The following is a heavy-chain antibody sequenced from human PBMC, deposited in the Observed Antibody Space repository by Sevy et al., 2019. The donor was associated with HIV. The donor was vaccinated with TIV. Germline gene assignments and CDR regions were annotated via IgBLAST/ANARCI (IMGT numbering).Heavy chain of an antibody. Sequence: GESLKISCAASGFTFSNAWMSWVRQAPGKGLEWVANIKQDGSVKYYVDSVKGRFTISRDNARNLLYLQMNSLRVEDTALYYCVRAIAADGSFWGQGTLVTVSS. CDR3: VRAIAADGSF. V-gene: IGHV3-7*01. D-gene: IGHD6-13*01. J-gene: IGHJ4*02. CDR1: GFTFSNAW. CDR2: IKQDGSVK.